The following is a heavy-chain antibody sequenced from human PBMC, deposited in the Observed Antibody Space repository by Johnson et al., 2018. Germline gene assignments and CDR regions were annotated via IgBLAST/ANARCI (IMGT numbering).Heavy chain of an antibody. J-gene: IGHJ6*02. CDR2: IYSGGST. CDR1: GFTVSSNY. D-gene: IGHD2-8*01. CDR3: ARDLVLMVYAKNYYYDGMDV. Sequence: VQLVQSGGGLIQPGGSLRLSCASSGFTVSSNYMSWVRQAPGKGLEWVSVIYSGGSTYYADSVKGRFTISRDNSKNTLYLQMNSLRAEDTAVYYCARDLVLMVYAKNYYYDGMDVWGQGTTVTVSS. V-gene: IGHV3-53*01.